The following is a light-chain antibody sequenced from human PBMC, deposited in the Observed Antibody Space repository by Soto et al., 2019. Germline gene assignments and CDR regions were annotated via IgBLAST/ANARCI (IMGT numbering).Light chain of an antibody. J-gene: IGKJ1*01. CDR1: KSISSY. V-gene: IGKV3-20*01. Sequence: EIAMTPSPVTLSASPAERVTLSCRTNKSISSYVAWYQQKPGQAPMLLIYGVSSRATGIPDRFSGSGSGTDFTLTVSRLEHEDFAVYYCQQYGSSPSFGQGTKVDIK. CDR3: QQYGSSPS. CDR2: GVS.